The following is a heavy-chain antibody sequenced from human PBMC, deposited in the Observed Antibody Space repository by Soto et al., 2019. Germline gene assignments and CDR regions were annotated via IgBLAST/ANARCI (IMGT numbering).Heavy chain of an antibody. Sequence: QVQLVQSGAEVTKPGSSVKVSCKASGGTFSSYPISWGRQAPGQGLEWMGRIIPILGIANYAQKFQGRVMITADKSTSTASMELSSLRSEDTAVYYCAEIAGSRREVFDYWGQGTLVTVSS. CDR2: IIPILGIA. CDR1: GGTFSSYP. J-gene: IGHJ4*02. CDR3: AEIAGSRREVFDY. V-gene: IGHV1-69*02. D-gene: IGHD3-10*01.